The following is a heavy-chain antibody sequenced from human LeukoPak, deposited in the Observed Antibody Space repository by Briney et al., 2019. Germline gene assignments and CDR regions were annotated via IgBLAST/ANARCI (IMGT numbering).Heavy chain of an antibody. J-gene: IGHJ4*02. Sequence: KPSETLSLTCTVSGGSISSYYWSWIRQPPGKGLEWIGFIYYSGSTNYNPSLKSRVTISVDTSKNQFSLKLSSVTAADTAVYYCARLGIAVAGGDDYWGQGTLVTVSS. V-gene: IGHV4-59*08. CDR1: GGSISSYY. CDR2: IYYSGST. CDR3: ARLGIAVAGGDDY. D-gene: IGHD6-19*01.